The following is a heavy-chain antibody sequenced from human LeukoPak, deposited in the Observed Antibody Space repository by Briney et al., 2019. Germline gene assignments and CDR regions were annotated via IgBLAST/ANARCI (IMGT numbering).Heavy chain of an antibody. J-gene: IGHJ4*02. V-gene: IGHV3-72*01. CDR2: SRNKANRYTT. Sequence: PGGSLRLSCAASGFTLSDHNIDWVRQAPGKGLEWVGRSRNKANRYTTEYAASVKGRFTISRDDSQNSLYLQINSLRTEDTAVYYCARTYRYDSSGYYVDYWGQGTLVTVSS. D-gene: IGHD3-22*01. CDR1: GFTLSDHN. CDR3: ARTYRYDSSGYYVDY.